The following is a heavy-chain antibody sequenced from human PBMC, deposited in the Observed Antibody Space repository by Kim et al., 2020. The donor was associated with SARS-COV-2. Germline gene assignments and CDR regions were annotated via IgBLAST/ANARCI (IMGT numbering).Heavy chain of an antibody. V-gene: IGHV7-4-1*02. Sequence: AQGFTGRFVFSLDTSVSTAYLQISSLKAEDTAVYYCARVGYSLIDDAFDIWGQGTMVTVSS. J-gene: IGHJ3*02. D-gene: IGHD5-18*01. CDR3: ARVGYSLIDDAFDI.